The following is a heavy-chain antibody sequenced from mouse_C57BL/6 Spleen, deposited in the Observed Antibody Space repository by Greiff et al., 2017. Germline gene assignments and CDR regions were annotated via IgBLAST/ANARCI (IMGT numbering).Heavy chain of an antibody. CDR1: GYTFTDYN. CDR3: ARGWDWDVDY. Sequence: EVQLHQSGPELVKPGASVKMSCKASGYTFTDYNMHWVKQSHGKSLEWIGYMNPNNGGTRYNQKFKGKATLTVHKSSSTAYMELRSLTSEDSAVYYCARGWDWDVDYWGQGTTRTVSS. D-gene: IGHD4-1*01. J-gene: IGHJ2*01. V-gene: IGHV1-22*01. CDR2: MNPNNGGT.